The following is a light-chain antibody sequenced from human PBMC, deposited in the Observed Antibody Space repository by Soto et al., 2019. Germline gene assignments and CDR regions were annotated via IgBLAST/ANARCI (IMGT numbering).Light chain of an antibody. Sequence: ALQMTQSPSSLSASVGNRVTITCRASQGIRNDLGWYQQKPGKAPKLLIYAASSLQSGVPSRFSGSGSGTDFTLTISSLQPEDFATYYCLQDYNYPPTFGQGTKLEIK. V-gene: IGKV1-6*01. CDR3: LQDYNYPPT. CDR1: QGIRND. CDR2: AAS. J-gene: IGKJ2*01.